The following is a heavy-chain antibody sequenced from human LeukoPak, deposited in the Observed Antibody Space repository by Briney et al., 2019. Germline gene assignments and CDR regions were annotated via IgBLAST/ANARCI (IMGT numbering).Heavy chain of an antibody. Sequence: VGSLRLSCAASGFPFSSYGMHWVRQAPGKGPEWVAVISHDGSNKYYEDSVKGRFTISRDNSKNTLYLQMNSLSAEDTAVYYCARDYDLYYFDYWGQGTLVTVSS. CDR1: GFPFSSYG. CDR3: ARDYDLYYFDY. J-gene: IGHJ4*02. V-gene: IGHV3-30*03. CDR2: ISHDGSNK. D-gene: IGHD3-3*01.